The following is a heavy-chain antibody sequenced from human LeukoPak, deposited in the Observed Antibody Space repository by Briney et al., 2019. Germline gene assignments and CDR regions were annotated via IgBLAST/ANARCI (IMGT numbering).Heavy chain of an antibody. CDR1: GGTFSSYA. Sequence: SVKVSCKASGGTFSSYAISWVRQAPGQGLEWMGGIIPIFGTANYAQKFQGRVTITADESTSTAYMELSSLRSEDTAVYYCAREERYSYGLDYWGQGTLVTVSS. V-gene: IGHV1-69*13. J-gene: IGHJ4*02. D-gene: IGHD5-18*01. CDR3: AREERYSYGLDY. CDR2: IIPIFGTA.